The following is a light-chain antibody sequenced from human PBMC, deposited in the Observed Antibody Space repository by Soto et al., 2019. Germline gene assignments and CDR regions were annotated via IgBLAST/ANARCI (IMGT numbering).Light chain of an antibody. V-gene: IGKV3-20*01. Sequence: EIVLTQSPGPLSLSPGERATLSCRASKSIRRNYLAWYQQKPGQAPRVVIYDASSRATGIPDRISGSGSGTDFTLTISRLAPEDFAVYYCQHYGSPPYTFGGGTKVEIK. CDR1: KSIRRNY. CDR2: DAS. J-gene: IGKJ4*01. CDR3: QHYGSPPYT.